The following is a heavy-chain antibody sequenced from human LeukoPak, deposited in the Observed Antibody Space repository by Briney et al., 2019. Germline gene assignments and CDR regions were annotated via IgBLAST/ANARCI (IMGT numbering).Heavy chain of an antibody. D-gene: IGHD3-10*01. CDR3: ARLGTYWSNYYFEY. CDR2: IYPGDSDT. Sequence: GESLKIACQVSGYSFTTYWIGWVRQMPGKGLECMGIIYPGDSDTRYSPSFQGQGTISADKSINTAYLQWSSLKASDTAMYYCARLGTYWSNYYFEYWGQGTLVTVSS. CDR1: GYSFTTYW. J-gene: IGHJ4*02. V-gene: IGHV5-51*01.